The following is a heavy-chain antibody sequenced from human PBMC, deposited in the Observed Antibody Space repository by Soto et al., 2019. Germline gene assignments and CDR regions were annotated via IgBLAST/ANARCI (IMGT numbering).Heavy chain of an antibody. J-gene: IGHJ3*02. CDR3: ARDHGYGGNSGSFDI. D-gene: IGHD4-17*01. CDR1: GGTFSSYA. V-gene: IGHV1-69*13. Sequence: SVKVSCKASGGTFSSYAISWVRQAPGQGLEWMGGIIPIFGTANYAQKFQGRVTITADESTSTAYMELSSLRSEDTAVYYCARDHGYGGNSGSFDIWGQGTMVTVSS. CDR2: IIPIFGTA.